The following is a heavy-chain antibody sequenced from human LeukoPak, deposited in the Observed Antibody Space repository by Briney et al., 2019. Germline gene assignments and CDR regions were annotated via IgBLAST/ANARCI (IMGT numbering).Heavy chain of an antibody. CDR3: ARDLAWGYVEQRLGWLDP. CDR1: GYIFTDYG. CDR2: ISAYNGNT. V-gene: IGHV1-18*01. D-gene: IGHD1/OR15-1a*01. J-gene: IGHJ5*02. Sequence: ASVRVSCKASGYIFTDYGITWVRQAPGQGLEWMGWISAYNGNTNYAQKFQGRFTMTTDTSTTTAYMELRSLRFDDTAVYYCARDLAWGYVEQRLGWLDPWGQGALVTVSS.